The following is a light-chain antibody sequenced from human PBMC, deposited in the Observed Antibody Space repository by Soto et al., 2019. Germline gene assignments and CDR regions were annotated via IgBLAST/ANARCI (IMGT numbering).Light chain of an antibody. CDR3: QQYNNWPS. CDR1: QTISSW. CDR2: KAS. J-gene: IGKJ4*01. V-gene: IGKV1-5*03. Sequence: DIQMPQSPSTLSGSVGDRATITGRASQTISSWLAWYQQKPGKAPKLLIYKASTLKSGVPSRFSGSGSGTEFTLTISSLQSEDFALYYCQQYNNWPSFGGGTKVDIK.